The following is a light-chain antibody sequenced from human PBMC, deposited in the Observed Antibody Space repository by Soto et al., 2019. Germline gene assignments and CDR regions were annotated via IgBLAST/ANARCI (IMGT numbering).Light chain of an antibody. CDR3: SSYAGSNNFV. CDR2: GVA. Sequence: QSALTQPPSASGSPGQSVTISCTGTSSDVGGYNYVSWFQQHPGKAPKVIIYGVANRPSGVPDRFSGSKSGNTASLTVSGPQAEDEADYYCSSYAGSNNFVFGTGTKLTVL. V-gene: IGLV2-8*01. J-gene: IGLJ1*01. CDR1: SSDVGGYNY.